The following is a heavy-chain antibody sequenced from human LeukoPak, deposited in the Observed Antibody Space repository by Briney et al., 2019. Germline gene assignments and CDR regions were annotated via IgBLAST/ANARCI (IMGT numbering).Heavy chain of an antibody. J-gene: IGHJ5*02. D-gene: IGHD6-13*01. V-gene: IGHV4-31*06. CDR1: GDSLRSVTYY. CDR3: SRGDKGRAAAGTFWFDP. CDR2: IYHSGST. Sequence: SQTLSLPCTVSGDSLRSVTYYWSWIRQHPAKGLEWIGYIYHSGSTYYNPSLNSRVTMSVDTSKNQFPLKLSSVTAADTAVYFCSRGDKGRAAAGTFWFDPWGQGTLVTVSS.